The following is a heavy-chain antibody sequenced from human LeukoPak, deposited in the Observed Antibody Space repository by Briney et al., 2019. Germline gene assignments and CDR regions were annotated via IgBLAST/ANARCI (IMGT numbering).Heavy chain of an antibody. CDR3: ARGVMTGYSSSWHFDY. CDR1: GGSISSYY. V-gene: IGHV4-59*01. D-gene: IGHD6-13*01. J-gene: IGHJ4*02. CDR2: IYYSGST. Sequence: SETLSLTCTVSGGSISSYYWSWIRQPPGKGLEWIGYIYYSGSTNYNPSLKSRVTISVDTSKNQFSLKLSSVTAADTAVYYCARGVMTGYSSSWHFDYWGQGALVTVSS.